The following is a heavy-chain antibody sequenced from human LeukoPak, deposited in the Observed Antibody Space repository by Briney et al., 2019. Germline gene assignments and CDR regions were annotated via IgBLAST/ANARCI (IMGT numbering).Heavy chain of an antibody. CDR2: IKQDASEE. CDR1: GFTFAGYW. CDR3: VRDRGRASVDY. J-gene: IGHJ4*02. Sequence: GGSLRLSCAASGFTFAGYWISWVRQAPGKGLEWVANIKQDASEEYYVDSVKGRFTISRDNTKNSLYLQMNSLRAEDTAVYYCVRDRGRASVDYWGQGTLVTVSS. D-gene: IGHD1-26*01. V-gene: IGHV3-7*01.